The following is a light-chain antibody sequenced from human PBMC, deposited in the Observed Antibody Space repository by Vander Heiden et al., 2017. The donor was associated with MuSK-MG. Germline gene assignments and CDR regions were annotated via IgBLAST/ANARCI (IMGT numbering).Light chain of an antibody. V-gene: IGLV2-14*01. CDR3: SSYTSRNTVI. CDR1: SSDVGGYAY. Sequence: QSALTQPASVSASPGQSITISCTGTSSDVGGYAYVSWDQTHPGKAPIILIYDVTKRTAGVCNRFSGSKSGNTASLTISGLQAEDEADYYCSSYTSRNTVIFGGGTKLTVL. CDR2: DVT. J-gene: IGLJ2*01.